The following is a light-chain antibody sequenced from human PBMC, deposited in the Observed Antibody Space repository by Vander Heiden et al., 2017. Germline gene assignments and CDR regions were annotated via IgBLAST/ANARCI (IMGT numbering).Light chain of an antibody. J-gene: IGKJ1*01. CDR2: DAS. Sequence: DIQMTQSPSTLSASEGDRVTITCRASQSISQWLAWYQQKPGKAPNLLIYDASNLESGVPSRFSGSGSGTEFTLTIDNLQPDDFAVYYCQQYRGFSWTFGQGTKVEIK. CDR1: QSISQW. CDR3: QQYRGFSWT. V-gene: IGKV1-5*01.